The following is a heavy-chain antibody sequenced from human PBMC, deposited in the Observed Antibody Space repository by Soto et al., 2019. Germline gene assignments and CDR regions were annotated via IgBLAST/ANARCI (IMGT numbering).Heavy chain of an antibody. CDR2: ISYDGSNR. CDR1: GFTFSSYA. V-gene: IGHV3-30-3*01. CDR3: ARDKYYYGSGSYYNAGPPDY. J-gene: IGHJ4*02. D-gene: IGHD3-10*01. Sequence: GGSLRLSCAASGFTFSSYAMHWVRQAPGKGLEWVAVISYDGSNRYYADSVKGRFTISRDNSKNTLYLQMNSLRAEDTAVYYCARDKYYYGSGSYYNAGPPDYWGQGTLVTVSS.